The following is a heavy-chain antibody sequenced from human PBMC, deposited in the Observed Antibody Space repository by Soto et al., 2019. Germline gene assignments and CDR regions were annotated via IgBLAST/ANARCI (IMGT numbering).Heavy chain of an antibody. J-gene: IGHJ5*02. D-gene: IGHD3-16*02. CDR1: GFTFDSYS. CDR2: ISGSGAMT. V-gene: IGHV3-23*01. CDR3: EKNFGYRFSYDQADT. Sequence: GGTLSLSCVASGFTFDSYSMTWVRLTPGKGLEWVSSISGSGAMTYHADSVKGRFTVSRDNSKNTLFLQMNSLSAEDTAIYYCEKNFGYRFSYDQADTWGQGPLVTVYS.